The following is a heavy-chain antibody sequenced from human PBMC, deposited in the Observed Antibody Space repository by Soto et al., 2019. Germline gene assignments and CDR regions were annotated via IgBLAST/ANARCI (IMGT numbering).Heavy chain of an antibody. J-gene: IGHJ4*02. D-gene: IGHD3-22*01. CDR3: AKDGGDDSSGYYDDY. Sequence: QVQLVESGGGVVQPGRSLRLSCAASGFTLSSYGMHWVRQAPGKGLEWVAVISYDGSNKYYADSVKGRFTISRDNSKNTLYLQMNSLRAEDTAVYYCAKDGGDDSSGYYDDYWGQGTLVTVSS. CDR1: GFTLSSYG. CDR2: ISYDGSNK. V-gene: IGHV3-30*18.